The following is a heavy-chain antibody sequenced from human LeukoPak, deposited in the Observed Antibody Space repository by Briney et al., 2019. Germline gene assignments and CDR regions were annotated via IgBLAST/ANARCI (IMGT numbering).Heavy chain of an antibody. J-gene: IGHJ4*02. D-gene: IGHD3-22*01. CDR2: ISSSSDST. Sequence: GGSLRLSCTASGFTLSSYSMNWVRRAPGKGLEWVSYISSSSDSTNYADSVKGRFTISRDNAKNSLYLQMNSLRADDTAVYYCARGNYYYFLDYWGQGTLVTVSS. CDR3: ARGNYYYFLDY. V-gene: IGHV3-48*04. CDR1: GFTLSSYS.